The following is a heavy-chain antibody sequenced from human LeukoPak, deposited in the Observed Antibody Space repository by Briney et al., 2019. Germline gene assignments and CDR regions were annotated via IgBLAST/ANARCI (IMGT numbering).Heavy chain of an antibody. Sequence: GGSLRLSCAASGFTFSSYAMHWVRQAPGKGLEWVAVISYDGSNKYYADSVKGRFTISRDNSKNTLYLQMNSLRAEDTAVYYCARNTRRELSSTSRDAFDIWGQGTMVTVSS. D-gene: IGHD2-2*01. CDR1: GFTFSSYA. J-gene: IGHJ3*02. V-gene: IGHV3-30-3*01. CDR2: ISYDGSNK. CDR3: ARNTRRELSSTSRDAFDI.